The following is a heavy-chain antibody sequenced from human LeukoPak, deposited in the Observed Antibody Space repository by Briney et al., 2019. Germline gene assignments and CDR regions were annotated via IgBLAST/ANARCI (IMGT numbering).Heavy chain of an antibody. V-gene: IGHV4-59*11. Sequence: SETLSLTCAVSGDSFSSHYWTWIRQPPGRGLEWIGYISYIGSTNYNPSLKSRVTISIDTSKNQFSLKLSSVTAADTAVYYCARDLVTVTKGFDIWGLGTMVSVPS. CDR1: GDSFSSHY. J-gene: IGHJ3*02. D-gene: IGHD4-17*01. CDR2: ISYIGST. CDR3: ARDLVTVTKGFDI.